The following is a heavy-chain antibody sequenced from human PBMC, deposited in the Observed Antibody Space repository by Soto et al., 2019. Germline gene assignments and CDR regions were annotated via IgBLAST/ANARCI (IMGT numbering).Heavy chain of an antibody. CDR1: GYTFTNYG. D-gene: IGHD3-16*01. Sequence: QVQLVQSGAEVKKPGASVKVSCKASGYTFTNYGIAWVRQAPGQGLEWMGWISPYSGKTDYRQNLQGRVTMTADTSTTTAHVELRSLRSDATAAYYCTRDRLTLTTSLIFDFWGQGTLVTVSS. J-gene: IGHJ4*02. CDR3: TRDRLTLTTSLIFDF. V-gene: IGHV1-18*01. CDR2: ISPYSGKT.